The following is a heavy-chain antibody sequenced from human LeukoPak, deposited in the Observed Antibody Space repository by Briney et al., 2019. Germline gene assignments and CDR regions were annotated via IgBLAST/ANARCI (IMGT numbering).Heavy chain of an antibody. CDR2: ISGTGGST. D-gene: IGHD2-2*01. CDR1: GFTFNSYA. Sequence: PRGSLRLSCTASGFTFNSYAMSWVRQAPGKGLEWVSAISGTGGSTYYADSVKGRFTISRDNSKNTLYLQMNSLRTKDTAVYYCAKDVVVVPAAKGVSNWFDPWGQGTLVTVSS. J-gene: IGHJ5*02. V-gene: IGHV3-23*01. CDR3: AKDVVVVPAAKGVSNWFDP.